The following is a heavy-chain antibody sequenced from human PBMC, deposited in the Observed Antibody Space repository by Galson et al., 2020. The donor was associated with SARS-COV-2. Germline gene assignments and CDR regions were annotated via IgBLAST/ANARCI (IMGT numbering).Heavy chain of an antibody. CDR1: GASISSNSYY. D-gene: IGHD6-19*01. V-gene: IGHV4-39*07. CDR3: ARVTIAVAGLGDYDYYMDV. Sequence: SETLSLTCTVSGASISSNSYYWDWIRRPPGKGLEWIGSVNYSGSTYYNPSLQSRVTMSIDTSTNQFSLKLRSVTAADTAVYYCARVTIAVAGLGDYDYYMDVWGKGTSVTVSS. J-gene: IGHJ6*03. CDR2: VNYSGST.